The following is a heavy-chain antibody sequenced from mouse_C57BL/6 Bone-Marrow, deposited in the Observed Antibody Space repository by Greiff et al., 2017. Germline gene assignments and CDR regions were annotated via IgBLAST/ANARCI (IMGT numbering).Heavy chain of an antibody. D-gene: IGHD1-1*01. Sequence: VKLLESGAELMKPGASVKLSCKATGYTFTGYWIEWVKQRPGHGLEWIGEILPGSGSTNYNEKFKGKATFTADTSSNTAYMQLSSLTTEDSAIYYCARYDYDGSSPEGYAMDYWGQGTSVTVSS. J-gene: IGHJ4*01. CDR1: GYTFTGYW. CDR2: ILPGSGST. CDR3: ARYDYDGSSPEGYAMDY. V-gene: IGHV1-9*01.